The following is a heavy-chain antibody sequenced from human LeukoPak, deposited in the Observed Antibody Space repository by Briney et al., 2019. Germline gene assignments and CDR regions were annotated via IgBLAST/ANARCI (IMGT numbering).Heavy chain of an antibody. D-gene: IGHD2-2*01. CDR2: IYYSGNI. V-gene: IGHV4-59*01. Sequence: PSETLSLTCAVSGVSISPYYWSWIRQPPGKGLEWIGYIYYSGNINYNPSLKSRVIISVDTSKNQFSLKLSSVTAADTAVYYCARNPLGNCSSASCLRYWYFDLWGRGTLVTVSS. J-gene: IGHJ2*01. CDR1: GVSISPYY. CDR3: ARNPLGNCSSASCLRYWYFDL.